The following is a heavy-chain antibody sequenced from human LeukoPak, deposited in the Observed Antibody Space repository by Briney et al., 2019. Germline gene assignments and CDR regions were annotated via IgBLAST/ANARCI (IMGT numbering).Heavy chain of an antibody. CDR2: IYTSGST. J-gene: IGHJ4*02. CDR3: ARENGDYDY. D-gene: IGHD4-17*01. Sequence: SETLSLTCTVSGGSISSSSYYWGWIRQPPGKGLEWIGRIYTSGSTNYNPSLKSRVTISVDTSKNQFSLKLSSVTAADTAVYYCARENGDYDYWGQGTLVTVSS. V-gene: IGHV4-39*07. CDR1: GGSISSSSYY.